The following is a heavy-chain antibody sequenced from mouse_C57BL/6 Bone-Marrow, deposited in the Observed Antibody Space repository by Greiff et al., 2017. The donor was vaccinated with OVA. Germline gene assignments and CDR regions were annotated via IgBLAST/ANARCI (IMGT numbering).Heavy chain of an antibody. D-gene: IGHD1-1*01. CDR3: ARGITTVVVPH. V-gene: IGHV3-6*01. J-gene: IGHJ3*01. CDR1: GYSITSGYY. Sequence: EVQLQESGPGLVKPSQSLSLTCSVTGYSITSGYYWNWIRQFPGNKLEWMGYLSYDGSNNYNPSLKNRISITRDTSKNQFFLKLNSVTTEDTATYYCARGITTVVVPHWGQGTLVTVSA. CDR2: LSYDGSN.